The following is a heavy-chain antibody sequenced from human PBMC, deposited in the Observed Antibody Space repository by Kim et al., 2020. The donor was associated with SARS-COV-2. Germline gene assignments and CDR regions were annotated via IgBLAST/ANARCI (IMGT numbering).Heavy chain of an antibody. D-gene: IGHD6-13*01. CDR1: GGSFSGYY. J-gene: IGHJ6*03. V-gene: IGHV4-34*01. Sequence: SETLSLTCAVYGGSFSGYYWSWIRQPPGKGLEWIGEINHSGSTNYNPSLKSRVTISVDTSKNQFSLKLSSVTAADTAVYYCASAPPRIAAAGTYYYYYMDVWGKGTTVTVSS. CDR3: ASAPPRIAAAGTYYYYYMDV. CDR2: INHSGST.